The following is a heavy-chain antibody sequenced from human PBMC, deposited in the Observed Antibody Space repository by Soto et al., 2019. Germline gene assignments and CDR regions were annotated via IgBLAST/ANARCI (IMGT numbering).Heavy chain of an antibody. Sequence: QVQLVQSGAEVKKPGSSVKVSCKASGGTFSSYAISWVRQAPGQGLEWMGGIIPIFGTANYAQKFQGRVTITADEATSTGYVELRSLRSEDTAVYYGARVIRRYYGMDGWGQGTTVTVSS. D-gene: IGHD3-16*01. CDR3: ARVIRRYYGMDG. V-gene: IGHV1-69*01. CDR1: GGTFSSYA. J-gene: IGHJ6*02. CDR2: IIPIFGTA.